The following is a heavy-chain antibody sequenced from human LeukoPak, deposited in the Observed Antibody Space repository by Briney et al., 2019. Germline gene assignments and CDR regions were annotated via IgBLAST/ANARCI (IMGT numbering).Heavy chain of an antibody. CDR1: GYTFTSYY. CDR3: ARAHPYDFWSGYYLY. V-gene: IGHV1-46*01. Sequence: ASVKVSCKASGYTFTSYYMHWVRQAPGQGLEWMGIINPSGGSTSYAQKFQGRVTMTRDTSTSTVYKELSSLRSEDTAVYYCARAHPYDFWSGYYLYWGQGTLVTVSS. D-gene: IGHD3-3*01. CDR2: INPSGGST. J-gene: IGHJ4*02.